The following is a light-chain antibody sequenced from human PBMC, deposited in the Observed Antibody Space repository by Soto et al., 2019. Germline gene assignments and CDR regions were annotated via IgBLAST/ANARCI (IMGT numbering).Light chain of an antibody. CDR2: DAS. V-gene: IGKV3-11*01. CDR1: QSVSGY. Sequence: EIVLTHSPATLSLSPGERATLSFSAGQSVSGYLAWHQQKPGQAPRLLIYDASNRATGIPARFSGSGSGTDFTLTISSLGPEDFAVYYCQQYNNWSITFGQGTRLEIK. CDR3: QQYNNWSIT. J-gene: IGKJ5*01.